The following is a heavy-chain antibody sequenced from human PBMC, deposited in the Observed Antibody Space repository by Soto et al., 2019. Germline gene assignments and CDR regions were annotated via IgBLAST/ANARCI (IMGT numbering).Heavy chain of an antibody. D-gene: IGHD6-19*01. Sequence: QVQLVQSGAEVKKPGASVKVSCKASGYTFTDYYMHWVRQAPGQGLEWMGWINPNSGGTNYAQQLKGRVTMTRDPSISTAYMELNRLRSDATAVYYCARDQSPSSGWPGMDVWGQGTTVTVSS. V-gene: IGHV1-2*02. J-gene: IGHJ6*02. CDR2: INPNSGGT. CDR1: GYTFTDYY. CDR3: ARDQSPSSGWPGMDV.